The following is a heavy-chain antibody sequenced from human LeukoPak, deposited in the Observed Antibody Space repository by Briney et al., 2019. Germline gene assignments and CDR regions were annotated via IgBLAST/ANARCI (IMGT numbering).Heavy chain of an antibody. CDR2: IYSGGTT. J-gene: IGHJ4*02. V-gene: IGHV3-53*01. Sequence: GGSLRLSCAASGFAVSRNYMTWVCQAPGKGLECVSIIYSGGTTYYADSVKGRFTISRDNSKNTLYLQMNSLRAEDTAMYYCARRDTAMATDYWGQGTLVTVSS. CDR1: GFAVSRNY. CDR3: ARRDTAMATDY. D-gene: IGHD5-18*01.